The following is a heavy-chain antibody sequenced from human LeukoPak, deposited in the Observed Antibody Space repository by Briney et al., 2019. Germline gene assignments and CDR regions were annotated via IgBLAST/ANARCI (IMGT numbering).Heavy chain of an antibody. D-gene: IGHD2-2*01. J-gene: IGHJ6*04. CDR3: VRGVVVPAAILPGYYGMDV. Sequence: KASETLSLTCTVSGVSISSYYWSWIRQPPGKGLEGIGYIYYSGSTNYNPSLKSRVTISVDTSKNQFSLKLRPVTAADTAVYYCVRGVVVPAAILPGYYGMDVWGKGTTVTVSS. CDR2: IYYSGST. V-gene: IGHV4-59*01. CDR1: GVSISSYY.